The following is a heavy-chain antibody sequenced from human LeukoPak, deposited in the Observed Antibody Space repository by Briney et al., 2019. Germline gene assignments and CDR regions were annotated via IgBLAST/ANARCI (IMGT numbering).Heavy chain of an antibody. V-gene: IGHV3-7*01. Sequence: GGSLRLSCVASGFTISSYWMTWVRQAPGKGLERVGNIKEDGSEKNYADSVNGRFTTSRDNAKNSLNLQMNSLRAEDTAVYYCAKSMDILTGYLWSLDYWGQGSLLTVSS. D-gene: IGHD3-9*01. J-gene: IGHJ4*02. CDR2: IKEDGSEK. CDR1: GFTISSYW. CDR3: AKSMDILTGYLWSLDY.